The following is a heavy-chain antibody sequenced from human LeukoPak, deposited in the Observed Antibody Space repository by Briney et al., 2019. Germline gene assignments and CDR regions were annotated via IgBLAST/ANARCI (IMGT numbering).Heavy chain of an antibody. CDR3: ARVASDAYDFWSGYLPHSWFDP. Sequence: SETLSLTCAVYGGSFSGYYWSWIRQPPGKGLEWIGEINHSGSTNYNPSLKSRVTISVDTSKNQFSLKLSSVTAADTAVYYCARVASDAYDFWSGYLPHSWFDPWGQGTLVTVSS. CDR2: INHSGST. J-gene: IGHJ5*02. CDR1: GGSFSGYY. V-gene: IGHV4-34*01. D-gene: IGHD3-3*01.